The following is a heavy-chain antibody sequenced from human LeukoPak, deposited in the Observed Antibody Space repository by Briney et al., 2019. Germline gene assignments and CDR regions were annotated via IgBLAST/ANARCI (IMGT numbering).Heavy chain of an antibody. CDR3: AREKAYYDFWSGFE. J-gene: IGHJ4*02. CDR2: IYYSGST. Sequence: SETLSLTCTVSGGSISSYYWSWIRQPPGKGLEWIGYIYYSGSTNYNPSLKSRVTISVDTSKNQFSLKLSSVTAADTAVYYCAREKAYYDFWSGFEWGQGTLVTVSS. CDR1: GGSISSYY. D-gene: IGHD3-3*01. V-gene: IGHV4-59*12.